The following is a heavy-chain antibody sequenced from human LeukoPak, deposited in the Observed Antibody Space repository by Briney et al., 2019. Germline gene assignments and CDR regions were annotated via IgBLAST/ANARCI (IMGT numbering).Heavy chain of an antibody. CDR1: GFTFSSYT. D-gene: IGHD2-2*01. Sequence: PGGSLRLSCAASGFTFSSYTMNWVRKAPGKGLEWISYIRSSSSIMYYADSVKGRFSISRDNAKNSLYLQMNSLRAEDTAVYYCASDLGYCSSTSCRTMGYYYYYGMDVWGQGTTVTVSS. V-gene: IGHV3-48*04. CDR3: ASDLGYCSSTSCRTMGYYYYYGMDV. CDR2: IRSSSSIM. J-gene: IGHJ6*02.